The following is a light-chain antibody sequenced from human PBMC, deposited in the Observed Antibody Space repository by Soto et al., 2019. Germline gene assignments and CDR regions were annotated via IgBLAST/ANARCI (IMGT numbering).Light chain of an antibody. CDR2: DAS. CDR3: QQRSNWPYT. J-gene: IGKJ2*01. V-gene: IGKV3-11*01. Sequence: EIVLTQSPATLSLSPGERAALSYRASQSVNSYLAWYQQEPGQAPRLLIYDASNRATGIPARFSGSGSGPDFTLTISSLEPDDFAVYYCQQRSNWPYTFGQGNKLEIK. CDR1: QSVNSY.